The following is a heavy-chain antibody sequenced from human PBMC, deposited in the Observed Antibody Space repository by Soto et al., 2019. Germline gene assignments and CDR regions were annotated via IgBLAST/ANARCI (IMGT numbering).Heavy chain of an antibody. CDR3: AREAGLRFRFDP. J-gene: IGHJ5*02. V-gene: IGHV4-30-4*01. D-gene: IGHD5-12*01. CDR2: IYYSGST. Sequence: SETLSLTCTVSGGSISSGDYYWSWIRQPPGKGLEWIGYIYYSGSTYYSPSLKSRVTISVDTSKNQFSLKLSSVTAADTAVYYCAREAGLRFRFDPWGQGTLVTVS. CDR1: GGSISSGDYY.